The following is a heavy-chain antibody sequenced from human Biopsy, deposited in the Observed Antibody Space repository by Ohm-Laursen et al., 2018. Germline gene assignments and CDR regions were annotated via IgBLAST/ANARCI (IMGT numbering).Heavy chain of an antibody. J-gene: IGHJ5*02. CDR1: GASMTGYF. D-gene: IGHD3-22*01. V-gene: IGHV4-4*07. CDR3: ARPSTFYYDGGGYYDGFDP. CDR2: IYTIGDT. Sequence: SETLSLTCTVSGASMTGYFWTWVRQPAGKGLEWIGHIYTIGDTTYNPSLKSRVTISVDTSKNQFSLKLRSVTAADTAVYYCARPSTFYYDGGGYYDGFDPWGQGTLVTVSS.